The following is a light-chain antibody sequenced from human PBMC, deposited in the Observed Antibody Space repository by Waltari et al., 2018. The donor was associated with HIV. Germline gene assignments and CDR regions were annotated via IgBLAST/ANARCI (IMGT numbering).Light chain of an antibody. J-gene: IGKJ2*01. Sequence: GERATLSCRASQSVSSSSLAWYQQKAGQAPRLLIYAASIRATGIPDRFSGSGSGTDFTLTISRLEPEDFAVYYCQQYGNSPALYTFGQGTKLEIK. CDR2: AAS. CDR3: QQYGNSPALYT. V-gene: IGKV3-20*01. CDR1: QSVSSSS.